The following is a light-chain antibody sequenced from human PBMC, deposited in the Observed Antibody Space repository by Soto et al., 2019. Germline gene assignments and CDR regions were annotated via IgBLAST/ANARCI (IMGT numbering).Light chain of an antibody. CDR1: QGVISY. CDR3: QQRSNWHPIT. J-gene: IGKJ5*01. CDR2: DAS. V-gene: IGKV3D-11*01. Sequence: EIVLTQSPATLSLSPGERATLSCRASQGVISYLAWYQQKPGEAPRLLIYDASNRATGIPARFSGSGPGTDFTLTISSLEPEDFAVYYCQQRSNWHPITFGQGTRLEIK.